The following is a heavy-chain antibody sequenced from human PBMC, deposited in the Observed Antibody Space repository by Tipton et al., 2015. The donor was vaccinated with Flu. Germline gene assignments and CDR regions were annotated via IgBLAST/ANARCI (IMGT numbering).Heavy chain of an antibody. D-gene: IGHD7-27*01. V-gene: IGHV3-21*01. J-gene: IGHJ5*02. CDR1: GFTFSTYG. CDR3: ARDPDTGVGRYFDP. Sequence: SLRLSCEVSGFTFSTYGMAWVRQAPGKGLEWVSSISGSLLYIYYADSVKGRFTVSRDNAKKSLYLQMNSLRAEDTAVYYCARDPDTGVGRYFDPWGQGTLVTVSS. CDR2: ISGSLLYI.